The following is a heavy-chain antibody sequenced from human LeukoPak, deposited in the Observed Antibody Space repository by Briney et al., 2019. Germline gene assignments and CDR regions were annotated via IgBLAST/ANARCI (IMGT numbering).Heavy chain of an antibody. CDR1: GFTFIDYD. CDR2: IGIRGDT. V-gene: IGHV3-13*01. CDR3: ARGGIQVSGIDEFDY. D-gene: IGHD6-19*01. J-gene: IGHJ4*02. Sequence: AGSLRLSCAASGFTFIDYDMNWVRQALGKGLEWIAAIGIRGDTHYSGSVKSRFTISRENAKSSLYLQMNSLRAEDTAVYYCARGGIQVSGIDEFDYWGQGTLVTVSS.